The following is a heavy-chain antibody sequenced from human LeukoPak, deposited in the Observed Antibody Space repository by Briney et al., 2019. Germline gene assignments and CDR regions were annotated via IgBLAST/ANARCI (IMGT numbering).Heavy chain of an antibody. J-gene: IGHJ4*02. D-gene: IGHD4-17*01. V-gene: IGHV1-69*04. CDR3: ARAPTTTGFDY. CDR1: GGTFSNYA. Sequence: GASVKVSCKASGGTFSNYAISWVRQAPGQGLEWMGRIIPILGIANYAQKFQGRVTMTRNTSISTAYMELSSLRSEDTAVYYCARAPTTTGFDYWGQGTLVTVSS. CDR2: IIPILGIA.